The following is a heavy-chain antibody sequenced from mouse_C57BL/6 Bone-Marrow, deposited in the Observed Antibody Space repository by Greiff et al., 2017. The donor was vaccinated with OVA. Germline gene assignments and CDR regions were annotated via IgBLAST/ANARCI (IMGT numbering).Heavy chain of an antibody. Sequence: EVMLVESGEGLVKPGGSLKLSCAASGFTFTSYAMSWVRQNPEKRLEWVAYISSGGDNIYYADTVKGRITISRDNARNTRYMQVSSLKSEDTTMYYCTRDVDYWGQGTTLTVSA. CDR3: TRDVDY. CDR1: GFTFTSYA. CDR2: ISSGGDNI. V-gene: IGHV5-9-1*02. J-gene: IGHJ2*01.